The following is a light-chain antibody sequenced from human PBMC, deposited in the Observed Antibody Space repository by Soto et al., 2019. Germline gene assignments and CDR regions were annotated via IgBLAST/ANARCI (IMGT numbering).Light chain of an antibody. CDR3: LQHKSYPLT. J-gene: IGKJ5*01. CDR2: SSF. V-gene: IGKV1-17*01. CDR1: QGIGND. Sequence: DIQMTQSPSSLSASVGDRVTITCRASQGIGNDLGWYQQKPGKAPKRLIYSSFILQSGVPSRFSGSGSGQEVTPTISSLQPEDFATYYCLQHKSYPLTFGQGTRLEIK.